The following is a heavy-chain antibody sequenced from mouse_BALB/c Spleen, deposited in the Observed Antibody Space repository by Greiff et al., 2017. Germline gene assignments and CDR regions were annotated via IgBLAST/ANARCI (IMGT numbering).Heavy chain of an antibody. CDR3: ASPSYYGSSRGPISEGYELAY. CDR1: GYTFTSYW. Sequence: QVQLKQSGAELAKPGASVKMSCKASGYTFTSYWMHWVKQRPGQGLEWIGYINPSTGYTEYNQKFKDKATLTADKSSSTAYMQLSSLTSEDSAVYYCASPSYYGSSRGPISEGYELAYWGQGTLVTVSA. J-gene: IGHJ3*01. D-gene: IGHD1-1*01. CDR2: INPSTGYT. V-gene: IGHV1-7*01.